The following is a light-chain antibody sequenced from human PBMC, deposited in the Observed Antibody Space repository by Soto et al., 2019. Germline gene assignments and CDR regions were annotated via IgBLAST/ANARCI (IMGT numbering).Light chain of an antibody. V-gene: IGKV3-11*01. CDR1: QSVSIY. J-gene: IGKJ4*01. CDR2: DAS. CDR3: QQRVDWLT. Sequence: EIVLTQSPATLSLSPGERATLSCRASQSVSIYLAWYQQKPGQAPRLLIYDASNRATGIPARFSGSGSGTDFTLTISNLEPEDFAVYYCQQRVDWLTFAGLTRVEIK.